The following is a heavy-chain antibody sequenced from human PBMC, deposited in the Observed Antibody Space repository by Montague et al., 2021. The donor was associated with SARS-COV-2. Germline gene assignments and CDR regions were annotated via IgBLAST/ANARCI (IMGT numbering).Heavy chain of an antibody. CDR1: GGSFSDYH. CDR2: INYGGST. J-gene: IGHJ4*02. Sequence: SETLSLTCAVYGGSFSDYHWTWIRQSPGGGLEWIGQINYGGSTKYNPSLRSRVTISIDTSKNQISLKLTPVTAADTAVYYCARGAPGYWGQGTLVTVSS. CDR3: ARGAPGY. D-gene: IGHD1-1*01. V-gene: IGHV4-34*01.